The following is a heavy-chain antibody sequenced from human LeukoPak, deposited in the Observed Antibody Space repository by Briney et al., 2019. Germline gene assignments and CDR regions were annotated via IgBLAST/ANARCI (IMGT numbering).Heavy chain of an antibody. V-gene: IGHV4-59*08. D-gene: IGHD6-19*01. Sequence: SETLSLTCTVSGGSINSHYWSWIRQSPGKGLEWIGDIYYSGSTKYNPSLKSRVTIPVDTPKNHLSLRLTSVLAADTAIYYCVRRDNTGWNYFDCWGQGILVTVSS. CDR3: VRRDNTGWNYFDC. CDR1: GGSINSHY. CDR2: IYYSGST. J-gene: IGHJ4*02.